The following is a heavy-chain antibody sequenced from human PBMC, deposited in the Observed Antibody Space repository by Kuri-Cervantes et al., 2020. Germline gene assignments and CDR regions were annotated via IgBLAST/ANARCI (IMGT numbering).Heavy chain of an antibody. J-gene: IGHJ6*03. D-gene: IGHD6-19*01. V-gene: IGHV3-30*02. CDR1: GFTFSSYG. CDR2: IRYDGSNK. Sequence: GESLKISCAASGFTFSSYGMHWVRQAPGKGLEWVAFIRYDGSNKYYADSVKGRFTISRDNAKNSPYLQMNSLRAEDTAVYYCARVSSGWYYSYYYYMDVWGKGTTVTVSS. CDR3: ARVSSGWYYSYYYYMDV.